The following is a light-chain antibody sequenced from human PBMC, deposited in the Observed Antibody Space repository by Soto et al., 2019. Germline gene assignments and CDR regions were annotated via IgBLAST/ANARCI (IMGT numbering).Light chain of an antibody. V-gene: IGLV2-11*01. CDR1: TVDVGGYRY. CDR2: DVS. Sequence: QSALTQPRSVSGSPGRPVTSPCTETTVDVGGYRYVSWYQQHPGKAPKLMIYDVSERPSGVPDRFSGSKSGNTASLTISGLQAEDEADYYCSSYAGRYTYVFGTGTKVTVL. J-gene: IGLJ1*01. CDR3: SSYAGRYTYV.